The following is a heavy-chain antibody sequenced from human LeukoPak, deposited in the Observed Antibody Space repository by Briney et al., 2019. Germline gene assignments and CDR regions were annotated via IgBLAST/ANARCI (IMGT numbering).Heavy chain of an antibody. Sequence: ATVKVTCKASGYTFTDFYIHWVQQAPGKGLRWMGRVDPQDGETIYAADFQARVTITADTSTDTAYMELSSLRSEDTAVYYCATRTTGTAQGFEPWGQGTLVNVFS. CDR3: ATRTTGTAQGFEP. V-gene: IGHV1-69-2*01. J-gene: IGHJ5*01. CDR2: VDPQDGET. D-gene: IGHD1-14*01. CDR1: GYTFTDFY.